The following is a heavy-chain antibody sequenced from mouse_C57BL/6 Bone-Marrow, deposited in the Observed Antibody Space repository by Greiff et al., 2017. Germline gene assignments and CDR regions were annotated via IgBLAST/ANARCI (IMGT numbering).Heavy chain of an antibody. CDR3: ARERAYYGSSPHWYFDV. CDR2: VYPYNGGT. D-gene: IGHD1-1*01. Sequence: VQLQQSGPVLVKPGPSVKISCKASGFTFTDYYMHWVKQSHGKSLEWIGLVYPYNGGTSYNQKFKGKATLTVDTSSSTAYMELNSLTSEDSAVYYCARERAYYGSSPHWYFDVWGTGTTVTVSS. J-gene: IGHJ1*03. V-gene: IGHV1-36*01. CDR1: GFTFTDYY.